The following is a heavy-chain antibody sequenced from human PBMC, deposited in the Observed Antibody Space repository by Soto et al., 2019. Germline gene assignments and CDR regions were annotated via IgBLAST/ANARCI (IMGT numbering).Heavy chain of an antibody. CDR3: GFGRFPSPVFDI. D-gene: IGHD3-10*01. Sequence: SETLSLTCTVSGDSISSYYWSWIRQPPGKGLEWIGYIYYSGGTYYNPSLRSRVTISVDTSKNQFSLKLSSVTAADTAVYYCGFGRFPSPVFDIWGQGTMVTVSS. CDR1: GDSISSYY. V-gene: IGHV4-59*06. CDR2: IYYSGGT. J-gene: IGHJ3*02.